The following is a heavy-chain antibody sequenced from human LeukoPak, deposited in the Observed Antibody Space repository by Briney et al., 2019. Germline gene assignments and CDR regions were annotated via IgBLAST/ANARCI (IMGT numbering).Heavy chain of an antibody. CDR2: ISSSGSDT. Sequence: GRSLRLSCAASGFPFSNFPMSWVRQPPGKGLEWVSGISSSGSDTYYTESVKGRFTISRDSSKKTVYLEMNSLRPEDTAVYYCARGKSGYDWDYWGQGTLVSVSS. J-gene: IGHJ4*02. CDR1: GFPFSNFP. V-gene: IGHV3-23*01. CDR3: ARGKSGYDWDY. D-gene: IGHD5-12*01.